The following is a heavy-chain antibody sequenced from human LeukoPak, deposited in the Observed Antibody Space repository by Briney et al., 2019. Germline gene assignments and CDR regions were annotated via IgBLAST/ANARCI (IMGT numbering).Heavy chain of an antibody. V-gene: IGHV3-23*01. D-gene: IGHD3-9*01. CDR3: ARVRIDLLTDYYIPNNLDL. CDR1: GFTFSTYA. CDR2: ITGSGSAT. J-gene: IGHJ4*02. Sequence: GGSLRLSCTASGFTFSTYAVTWVRQAPGEGLEWVASITGSGSATYYADSVKGRFTISRDNSKESFYLQMNSLRADDTAFYYCARVRIDLLTDYYIPNNLDLWGQGTLVTVSS.